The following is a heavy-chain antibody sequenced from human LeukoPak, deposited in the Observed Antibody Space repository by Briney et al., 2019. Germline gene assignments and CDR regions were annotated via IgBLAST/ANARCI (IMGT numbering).Heavy chain of an antibody. V-gene: IGHV3-7*03. CDR3: AKGTSGWYWRFDY. J-gene: IGHJ4*02. Sequence: GGSLRLSCAASGFTFSSYWMNWARQAPGKGLEWVASINHNGNVNYYVDSVKGRFTISRDNAKNSLYLQMSNLRAEDTAVYYCAKGTSGWYWRFDYWGQGTLVTVSS. CDR2: INHNGNVN. D-gene: IGHD6-19*01. CDR1: GFTFSSYW.